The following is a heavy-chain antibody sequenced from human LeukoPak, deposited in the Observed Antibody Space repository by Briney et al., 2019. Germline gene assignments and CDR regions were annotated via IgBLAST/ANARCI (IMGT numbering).Heavy chain of an antibody. CDR3: TCGYYSRGDY. Sequence: PSETLSLTCNVSGGSISSATYYWGWIRQPPGKGLEWIGSVCYSGSTYYNPSLKSRVTISLDTSENQFSVKLNSVTAADTAIYYCTCGYYSRGDYWGQGTLVTVSS. CDR1: GGSISSATYY. V-gene: IGHV4-39*01. CDR2: VCYSGST. J-gene: IGHJ4*02. D-gene: IGHD3-22*01.